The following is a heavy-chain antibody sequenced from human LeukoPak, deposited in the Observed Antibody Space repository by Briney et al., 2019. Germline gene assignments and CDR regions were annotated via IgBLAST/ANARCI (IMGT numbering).Heavy chain of an antibody. Sequence: ASVKVSCKASGYTFTGYYMHWVRQAPGQGLEWMGWINPNSGGTNYAQKFQGRVTMTRDTSISTAYMELSRLRSDDTAVYYCARESYGFGETDAFDIWGQGTMVTVSS. V-gene: IGHV1-2*02. D-gene: IGHD3-10*01. CDR1: GYTFTGYY. J-gene: IGHJ3*02. CDR2: INPNSGGT. CDR3: ARESYGFGETDAFDI.